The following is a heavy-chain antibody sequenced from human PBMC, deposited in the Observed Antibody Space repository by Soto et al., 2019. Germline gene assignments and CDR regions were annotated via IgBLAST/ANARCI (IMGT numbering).Heavy chain of an antibody. D-gene: IGHD3-22*01. Sequence: SETLSLTCTVSGGSISSYYWSWIRQPPGKGLEWIGYIYYSGSTNYNPSLKSRVTISVDTSKNQFSLKLSSVTAADTAVYYCARSPLYYDSSGYSTNNWFDPWGQGTLVTVSS. J-gene: IGHJ5*02. V-gene: IGHV4-59*12. CDR3: ARSPLYYDSSGYSTNNWFDP. CDR2: IYYSGST. CDR1: GGSISSYY.